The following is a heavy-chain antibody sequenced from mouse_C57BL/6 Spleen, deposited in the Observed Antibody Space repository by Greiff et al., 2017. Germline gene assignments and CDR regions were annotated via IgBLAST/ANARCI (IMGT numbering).Heavy chain of an antibody. Sequence: QVQLQQPGAELVKPGASVKLSCKASGYTFTSYWMHWVKQRPGRGLEWIGRIDPKSGGTKYNEKFKSKATLTVDKPSSTAYMQLSSLTSEDSAVYYCARFADYYCSRDYWGQGTTLTVSS. CDR1: GYTFTSYW. J-gene: IGHJ2*01. CDR2: IDPKSGGT. CDR3: ARFADYYCSRDY. D-gene: IGHD1-1*01. V-gene: IGHV1-72*01.